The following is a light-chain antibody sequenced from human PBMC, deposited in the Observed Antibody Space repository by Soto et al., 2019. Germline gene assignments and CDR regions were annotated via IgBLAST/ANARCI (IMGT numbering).Light chain of an antibody. V-gene: IGKV3-11*01. J-gene: IGKJ1*01. CDR3: QVRDVWPT. CDR2: DAS. Sequence: IVLTQSPATLSLSPGERAALSCRASQSVSTSLAWYQHKPGQAPRLIIYDASKRAPGIPARFSGRGSGTDFTLTISSLGPEDFAVYYCQVRDVWPTFGQGTKVEIK. CDR1: QSVSTS.